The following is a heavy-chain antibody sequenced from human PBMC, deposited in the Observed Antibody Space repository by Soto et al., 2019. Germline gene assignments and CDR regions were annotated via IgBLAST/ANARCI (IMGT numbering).Heavy chain of an antibody. CDR1: GGSISSGGYY. Sequence: SETLSLTCTVSGGSISSGGYYWSWIRQHPGKGLEWIGYIYYSGSTYYNPSLKSRVTISVDTSKNQFSLKLSSVTAADTAAYYCARGVATILKYSDYYYYGMDVWGQGTTDTVSS. J-gene: IGHJ6*02. CDR2: IYYSGST. D-gene: IGHD5-12*01. V-gene: IGHV4-31*03. CDR3: ARGVATILKYSDYYYYGMDV.